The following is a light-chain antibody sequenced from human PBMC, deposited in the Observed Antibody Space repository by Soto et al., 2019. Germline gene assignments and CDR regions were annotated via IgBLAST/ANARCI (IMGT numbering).Light chain of an antibody. J-gene: IGKJ4*01. Sequence: DIQLTQSPSFLSASVGDRVTITCRASQGISSYLAWYQQKPGKAPKLLIYAASTLQSGVTSRFSGSGSGTEFTLTISSLQPEDFATYYCQQRNSYPLTFGGGNKVEIK. CDR2: AAS. CDR1: QGISSY. CDR3: QQRNSYPLT. V-gene: IGKV1-9*01.